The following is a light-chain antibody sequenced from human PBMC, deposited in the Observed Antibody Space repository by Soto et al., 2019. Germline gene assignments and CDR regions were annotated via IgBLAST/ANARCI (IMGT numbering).Light chain of an antibody. CDR2: DAS. J-gene: IGKJ5*01. V-gene: IGKV3-20*01. CDR3: QEYDAPPPIT. Sequence: EIVLTQSPDTLSLSPGERATLSCRASQSVRSGRLAWYQQKPGQAPRLVIFDASNRASGVPVRFSGSGSGTDFTLTIARLEPEDFAVYYCQEYDAPPPITFGLGTRLEIK. CDR1: QSVRSGR.